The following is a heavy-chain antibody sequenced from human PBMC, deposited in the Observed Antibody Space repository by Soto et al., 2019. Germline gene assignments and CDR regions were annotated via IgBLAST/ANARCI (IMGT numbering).Heavy chain of an antibody. CDR3: AKAGYSSSWYRGNWFDP. Sequence: ESGGGLVQPGGSLRLSCAASGFTFSSYAMSWVRQAPGKGLEWVSAISGSGGSTYYADSVKGRFTISRDNSKNTLYLQMNSLRAEDTAVYYCAKAGYSSSWYRGNWFDPWGQGTLVTVSS. CDR2: ISGSGGST. J-gene: IGHJ5*02. D-gene: IGHD6-13*01. V-gene: IGHV3-23*01. CDR1: GFTFSSYA.